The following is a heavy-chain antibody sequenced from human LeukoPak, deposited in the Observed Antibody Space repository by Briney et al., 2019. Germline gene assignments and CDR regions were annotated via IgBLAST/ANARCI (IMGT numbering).Heavy chain of an antibody. J-gene: IGHJ6*02. CDR2: IYYSGST. V-gene: IGHV4-59*01. D-gene: IGHD3-22*01. Sequence: SETLPLTCTVSGGSLSSYYWSWIRQPPGKGLEWIGYIYYSGSTNYNPSLTSRVTISVDTSKNQFSLKLSSVTAADTAVYYCARDWISNYYDSSGYYYGMDVWGQGTTVTVSS. CDR1: GGSLSSYY. CDR3: ARDWISNYYDSSGYYYGMDV.